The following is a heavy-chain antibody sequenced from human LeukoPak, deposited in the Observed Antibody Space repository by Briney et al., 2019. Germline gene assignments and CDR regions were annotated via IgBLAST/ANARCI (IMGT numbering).Heavy chain of an antibody. V-gene: IGHV1-18*01. J-gene: IGHJ4*02. CDR3: ARDNDSRDPPHFDY. Sequence: ASVKVSCKASGYTFTRYGISWVRQAPGQELEWMGWISAYNGNTNYAQKLQGRVTMTTDTSTSTAYMELRSLRSEDTAVYYCARDNDSRDPPHFDYWGQGTLVTVSS. CDR2: ISAYNGNT. D-gene: IGHD3-16*01. CDR1: GYTFTRYG.